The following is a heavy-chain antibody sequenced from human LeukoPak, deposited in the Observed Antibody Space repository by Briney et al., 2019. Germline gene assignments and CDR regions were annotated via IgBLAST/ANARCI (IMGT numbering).Heavy chain of an antibody. D-gene: IGHD3-22*01. Sequence: NPSETLSLTCTVYGGSFSGYYWSWIRQPPGKGLEWIGEINHSGTTNYNLSLKSRVTISVDTSKNQFSLRLSSVTAADTAVYYCATYDSSGQTIDYWGQGTLVTVSS. J-gene: IGHJ4*02. CDR1: GGSFSGYY. CDR2: INHSGTT. CDR3: ATYDSSGQTIDY. V-gene: IGHV4-34*01.